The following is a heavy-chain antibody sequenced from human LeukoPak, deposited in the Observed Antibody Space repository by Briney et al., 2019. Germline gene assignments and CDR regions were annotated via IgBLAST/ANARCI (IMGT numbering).Heavy chain of an antibody. CDR3: ARDGTVTAGPFDP. D-gene: IGHD4-17*01. V-gene: IGHV3-33*01. J-gene: IGHJ5*02. CDR2: IWYDGSNK. Sequence: PGGSLRLSCAAPGIPFSGFGMHWLRQAPGKGLEWVAFIWYDGSNKYYADSVKGRFTISRDNSKNTLYLQMNSLTAEDTAVYYCARDGTVTAGPFDPWGGGTLVTVSS. CDR1: GIPFSGFG.